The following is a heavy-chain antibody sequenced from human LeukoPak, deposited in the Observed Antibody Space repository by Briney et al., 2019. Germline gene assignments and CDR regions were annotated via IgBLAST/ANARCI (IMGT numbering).Heavy chain of an antibody. Sequence: PSQTLSLTCTVSGGSISSSSYYWGWIRQPPGKGLEWIGSIYYSGSTYYNPSLKSRVTISVDTSKNQFSLKLRSVTAADTAVYYCARLLSRILFWFDPWGQGTLVTVSS. V-gene: IGHV4-39*01. D-gene: IGHD2-15*01. J-gene: IGHJ5*02. CDR3: ARLLSRILFWFDP. CDR2: IYYSGST. CDR1: GGSISSSSYY.